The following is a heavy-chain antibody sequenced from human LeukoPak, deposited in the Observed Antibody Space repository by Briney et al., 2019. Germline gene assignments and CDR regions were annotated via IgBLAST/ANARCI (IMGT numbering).Heavy chain of an antibody. J-gene: IGHJ5*02. CDR1: GGSFSGYY. D-gene: IGHD5-18*01. CDR2: INHSGRT. V-gene: IGHV4-34*01. CDR3: ARGVDTAPTPNWFDP. Sequence: PSXTLSLTCAVYGGSFSGYYWSWIGQPPGKGVEWIGEINHSGRTNYNPSLKRRVNISVDTSKNQFSLKLSSVTAADTAVYYCARGVDTAPTPNWFDPWGQGTLVTVSS.